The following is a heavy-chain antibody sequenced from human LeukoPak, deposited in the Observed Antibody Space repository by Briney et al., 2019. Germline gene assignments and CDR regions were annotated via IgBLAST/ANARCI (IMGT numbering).Heavy chain of an antibody. D-gene: IGHD1-26*01. CDR1: GYTFTGYY. CDR3: ARAGKWELLDAFDI. J-gene: IGHJ3*02. CDR2: INPNSGGT. V-gene: IGHV1-2*02. Sequence: ASVKVSCKASGYTFTGYYMHWVRQAPGQGLEWMGWINPNSGGTNYAQKFQGRVTMTRGTSISTAYMELSRLRSDDTAVYYCARAGKWELLDAFDIWGQGTMVTVSS.